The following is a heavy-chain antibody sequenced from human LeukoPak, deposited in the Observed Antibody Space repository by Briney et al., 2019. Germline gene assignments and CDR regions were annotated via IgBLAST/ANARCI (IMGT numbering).Heavy chain of an antibody. V-gene: IGHV3-30-3*01. CDR1: GFIFSNYA. D-gene: IGHD2-8*01. CDR3: AKDRRDIVLPSH. Sequence: PGGSLRLSCAASGFIFSNYAMNWVRQAPGKGLEWVAVISYDGSNKYYADSVKGRFTISRDNSKNTLYLQMNSLRAEDTAVYYCAKDRRDIVLPSHWGQGTLVTVSS. CDR2: ISYDGSNK. J-gene: IGHJ4*02.